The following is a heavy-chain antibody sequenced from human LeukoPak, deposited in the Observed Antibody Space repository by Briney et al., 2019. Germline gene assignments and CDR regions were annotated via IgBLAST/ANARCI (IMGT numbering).Heavy chain of an antibody. CDR1: GFTFRTYN. Sequence: GRSLRLSCAASGFTFRTYNMNWVRQAPGKGLEWVSFISKTSAKIYYGDSVRGRFTISRDNAKNSIHLQMGSLRVEDTAVYYCVRGDGDLFDFWGQGTLVSVSS. D-gene: IGHD4-17*01. J-gene: IGHJ4*02. V-gene: IGHV3-21*06. CDR2: ISKTSAKI. CDR3: VRGDGDLFDF.